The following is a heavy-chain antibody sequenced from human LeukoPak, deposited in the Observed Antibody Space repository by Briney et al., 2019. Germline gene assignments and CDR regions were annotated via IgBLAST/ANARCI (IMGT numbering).Heavy chain of an antibody. CDR1: GFTFSSYG. V-gene: IGHV3-NL1*01. D-gene: IGHD2-21*02. CDR2: IHSGGST. Sequence: PGGSLRLSCAASGFTFSSYGMHWVRQAPGKGLEWVSVIHSGGSTYYADSVKGRFAISRDNGKNSLYLQMNSLRAEDTAVYYCARDLVVTTMSSGYSDYWGQGTPVTVSS. J-gene: IGHJ4*02. CDR3: ARDLVVTTMSSGYSDY.